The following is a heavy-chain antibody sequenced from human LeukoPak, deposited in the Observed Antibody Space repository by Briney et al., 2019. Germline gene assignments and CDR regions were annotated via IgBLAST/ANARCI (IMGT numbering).Heavy chain of an antibody. V-gene: IGHV1-18*01. CDR3: ASLDTVTTDAFDI. CDR2: ISAYNGST. D-gene: IGHD4-17*01. J-gene: IGHJ3*02. CDR1: GYTFTSYG. Sequence: GASVKVSCKASGYTFTSYGISWVRQAPGQGLEWMGWISAYNGSTNYAQKLQGRVTMTTDTSTSAAYMELRSLRSDDTAVYYCASLDTVTTDAFDIWGQGTMVTVSS.